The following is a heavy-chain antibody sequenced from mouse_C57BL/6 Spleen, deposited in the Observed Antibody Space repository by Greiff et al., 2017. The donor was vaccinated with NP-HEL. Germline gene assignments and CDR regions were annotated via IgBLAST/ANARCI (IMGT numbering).Heavy chain of an antibody. CDR2: IYPGNSDT. CDR1: GYTFTSYF. Sequence: VQLQQSGTVLARPGASVKMSCKTSGYTFTSYFSHWVKQRPGQGLEWIGAIYPGNSDTSYNQKFKGKAKLTAVTSASTAYMELSSLTNEDSAVYYCTRGINYYGSSYPNYWGQGTTLTVSS. CDR3: TRGINYYGSSYPNY. V-gene: IGHV1-5*01. D-gene: IGHD1-1*01. J-gene: IGHJ2*01.